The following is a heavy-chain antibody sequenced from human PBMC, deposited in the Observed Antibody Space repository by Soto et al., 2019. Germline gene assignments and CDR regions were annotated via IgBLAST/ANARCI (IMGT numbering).Heavy chain of an antibody. CDR1: GSTFTSNG. V-gene: IGHV1-18*04. D-gene: IGHD5-18*01. CDR3: GYVGGYSTGKYSFDH. J-gene: IGHJ4*02. Sequence: ASVKVSCKVSGSTFTSNGIGWVRQAPGQGLEWLGWISTYNENMDSAPKIEDRLTMTTDRSTTTAYMELRNLESDDTALYYCGYVGGYSTGKYSFDHWGQGTPVTVSS. CDR2: ISTYNENM.